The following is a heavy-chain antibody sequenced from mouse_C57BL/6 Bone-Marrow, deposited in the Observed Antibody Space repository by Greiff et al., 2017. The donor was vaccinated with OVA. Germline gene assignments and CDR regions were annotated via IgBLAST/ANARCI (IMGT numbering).Heavy chain of an antibody. J-gene: IGHJ3*01. CDR2: IHPNSGNT. CDR1: GYTFTSYW. D-gene: IGHD2-1*01. V-gene: IGHV1-64*01. Sequence: QVQLQQPGAELVKPGASVKLSCKASGYTFTSYWMHWVKQRPGQGLEWIGMIHPNSGNTNYNEKFKSKATLTVEKSSSTAYMQLSSLTSEDSAVYYCARGGNYGRFAYWGQGTLVTVSA. CDR3: ARGGNYGRFAY.